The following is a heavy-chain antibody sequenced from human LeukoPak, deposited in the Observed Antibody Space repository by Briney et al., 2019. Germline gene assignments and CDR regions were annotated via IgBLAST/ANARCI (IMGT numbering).Heavy chain of an antibody. Sequence: GASVKVSCKASGYTFTSYDINWVRQATGQGLEWMGWMNPNSGNTGYAQKFQGRVTITADKSTSTAYMELSSLRSEDTAVYYCARDLPLRLDAFDIWGQGTMVTVSS. CDR3: ARDLPLRLDAFDI. J-gene: IGHJ3*02. CDR1: GYTFTSYD. D-gene: IGHD5/OR15-5a*01. CDR2: MNPNSGNT. V-gene: IGHV1-8*01.